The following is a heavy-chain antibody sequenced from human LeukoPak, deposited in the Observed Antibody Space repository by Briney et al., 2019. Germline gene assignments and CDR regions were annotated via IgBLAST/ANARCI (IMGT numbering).Heavy chain of an antibody. J-gene: IGHJ5*02. Sequence: ASVKVSCKASGYTFTGYYMHWVRQAPGQGLEWMGWINPNSGGTNYAQKFQGRVIMTRDTSISTAYMELSRLKSDDTAVYYCARVENIVLMGGPFDPWGQGTLVTVSS. CDR3: ARVENIVLMGGPFDP. D-gene: IGHD2-8*01. V-gene: IGHV1-2*02. CDR1: GYTFTGYY. CDR2: INPNSGGT.